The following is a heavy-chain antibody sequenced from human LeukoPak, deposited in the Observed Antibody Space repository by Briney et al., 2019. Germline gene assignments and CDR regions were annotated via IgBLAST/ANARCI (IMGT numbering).Heavy chain of an antibody. D-gene: IGHD1-26*01. CDR3: ARPHQLGATYPFDY. J-gene: IGHJ4*02. CDR2: ISSSGSTI. Sequence: GGSLRLSCAASGFTFSDYYMSWIRQAPGKGLEWVSYISSSGSTIYYADSVKGRFTISRDNDKNSLYLQMNSLRAEDTAVYYCARPHQLGATYPFDYWGQGTLVTVSS. CDR1: GFTFSDYY. V-gene: IGHV3-11*01.